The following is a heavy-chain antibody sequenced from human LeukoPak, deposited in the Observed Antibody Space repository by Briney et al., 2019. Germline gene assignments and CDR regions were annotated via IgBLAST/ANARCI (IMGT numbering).Heavy chain of an antibody. CDR3: ARRGTSGWAYYFDF. Sequence: PSETLSLTCTVSGDSITTSSNYWGWLRHLPGKGLEWIGSVYRGGSSYYNPSLKSRVTISVDTSKNQFTLNLTSVTAADTAVYHCARRGTSGWAYYFDFWGPGSLLTVSS. CDR2: VYRGGSS. J-gene: IGHJ4*02. CDR1: GDSITTSSNY. D-gene: IGHD6-19*01. V-gene: IGHV4-39*01.